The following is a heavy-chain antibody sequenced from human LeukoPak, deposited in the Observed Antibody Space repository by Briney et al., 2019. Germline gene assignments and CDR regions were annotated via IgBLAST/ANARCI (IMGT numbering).Heavy chain of an antibody. V-gene: IGHV3-21*01. CDR2: ISSSSSYI. Sequence: GGSLRLSCAASVFTFSSYTMNWVRQAPGKGLEWVSSISSSSSYIYYADSVKGRFTISRDNAKNSLYLQMNSLRGEDTAVYYCARDVGSYAQPGVLDYWGQGTLVTVSS. CDR3: ARDVGSYAQPGVLDY. D-gene: IGHD2-15*01. J-gene: IGHJ4*02. CDR1: VFTFSSYT.